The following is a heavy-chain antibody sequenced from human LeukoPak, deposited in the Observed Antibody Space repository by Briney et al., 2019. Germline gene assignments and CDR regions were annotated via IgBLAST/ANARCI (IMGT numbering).Heavy chain of an antibody. CDR2: VYYSGST. CDR1: GGSISTYY. D-gene: IGHD4-17*01. V-gene: IGHV4-59*01. CDR3: ARESPTVTNHGMDV. J-gene: IGHJ6*02. Sequence: SETLSLTCTISGGSISTYYWSWIRQPPGKGLEWIGYVYYSGSTNYNPSLKSRVTISIDTSKSQFSLNLRSVTAADTAVYYCARESPTVTNHGMDVWGQGTTVIVSS.